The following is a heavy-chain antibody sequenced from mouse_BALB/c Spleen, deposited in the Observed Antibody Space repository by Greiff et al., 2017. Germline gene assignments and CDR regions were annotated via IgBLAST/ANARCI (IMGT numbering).Heavy chain of an antibody. CDR2: FYPGSGSI. J-gene: IGHJ2*01. D-gene: IGHD2-4*01. CDR1: GYTFTEYI. V-gene: IGHV1-62-2*01. CDR3: ARLIYYDYDVRYFDY. Sequence: VQLVESGAELVKPGASVKLSCKASGYTFTEYIIHWVKQRSGQGLEWIGWFYPGSGSIKYNEKFKDKATLTADKSSSTVYMELSRLTSEDSAVYFCARLIYYDYDVRYFDYWGQGTTLTVSS.